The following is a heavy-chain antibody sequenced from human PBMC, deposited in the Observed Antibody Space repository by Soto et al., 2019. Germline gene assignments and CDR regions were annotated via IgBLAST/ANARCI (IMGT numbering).Heavy chain of an antibody. CDR1: GFTFSSYA. CDR2: ISGSGDNT. CDR3: AKSGQSSWANMDV. Sequence: PGGSMRLSCAASGFTFSSYAVSWVRQAPGKGLEWVSTISGSGDNTYYADSVKGRFTISRDNSKNTLSLQMNTLRAEDTAVYYCAKSGQSSWANMDVWGQGTTVTVSS. D-gene: IGHD2-2*01. V-gene: IGHV3-23*01. J-gene: IGHJ6*02.